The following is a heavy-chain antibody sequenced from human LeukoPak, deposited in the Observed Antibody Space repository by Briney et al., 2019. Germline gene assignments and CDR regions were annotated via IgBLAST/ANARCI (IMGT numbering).Heavy chain of an antibody. D-gene: IGHD6-13*01. CDR1: GFSFGTYS. CDR3: ARVGSIVAAGTLDY. J-gene: IGHJ4*02. V-gene: IGHV3-48*01. CDR2: ITGSSRTI. Sequence: GGSLRLSCAASGFSFGTYSMIWVRQAPGRGLEWVSYITGSSRTIYYADSVKGRFTISRDKAKNSLYLQMNSLRAEDTAVYYCARVGSIVAAGTLDYWGQGTLVTVSS.